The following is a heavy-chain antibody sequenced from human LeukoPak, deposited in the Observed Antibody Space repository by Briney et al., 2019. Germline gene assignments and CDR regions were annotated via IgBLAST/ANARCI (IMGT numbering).Heavy chain of an antibody. V-gene: IGHV4-59*01. J-gene: IGHJ4*02. CDR3: ARVGYYDSSGFDY. CDR1: GGSISSYY. CDR2: IYYSGST. Sequence: SETLSLTCTVSGGSISSYYWSWIRQPPGKGLERIGYIYYSGSTNYNPPLKSRVTISVDTSKNQFSLKLSSVTAADTAVYYCARVGYYDSSGFDYWGQGTLVTVSS. D-gene: IGHD3-22*01.